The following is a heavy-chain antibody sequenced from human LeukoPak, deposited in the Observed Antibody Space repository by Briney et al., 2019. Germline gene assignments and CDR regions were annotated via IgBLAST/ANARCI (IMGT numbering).Heavy chain of an antibody. CDR3: ARDRDYGGGDY. CDR1: GFTFSDYY. V-gene: IGHV3-66*01. CDR2: IYSGGST. Sequence: GGSLRLSCATSGFTFSDYYMSWVRQAPGKGLEWVSVIYSGGSTYYADSVKGRFTISRDNSKNTLYLQMNSLRAEDTAVYYCARDRDYGGGDYWGQGTLVTVSS. D-gene: IGHD4-23*01. J-gene: IGHJ4*02.